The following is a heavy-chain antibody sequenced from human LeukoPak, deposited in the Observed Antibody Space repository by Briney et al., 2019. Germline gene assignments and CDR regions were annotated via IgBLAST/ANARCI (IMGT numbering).Heavy chain of an antibody. V-gene: IGHV1-69*05. D-gene: IGHD1-1*01. Sequence: ASVKVSCKASGGIFRRYAISWVRQAHGQGLEWMGGIIPNFGTVNDAQKFQGRVTISTDESTSTAYMELSSLRSEDTAVYYCASRAISGPRTHPSYYYYYMDVWGKGTTVTVSS. CDR3: ASRAISGPRTHPSYYYYYMDV. J-gene: IGHJ6*03. CDR1: GGIFRRYA. CDR2: IIPNFGTV.